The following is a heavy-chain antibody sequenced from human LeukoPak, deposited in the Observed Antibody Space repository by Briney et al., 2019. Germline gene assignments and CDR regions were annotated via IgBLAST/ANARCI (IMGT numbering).Heavy chain of an antibody. J-gene: IGHJ3*02. CDR3: AKVYSSSWPRGAFDI. CDR1: GLTFSTYA. Sequence: PGGSLRLSCAASGLTFSTYAMSWVRQAAGKGLEWVSLISGSGGGTYYADSVKGRFTISRDNSKNTLYLQMNSLRAEDTAVYYCAKVYSSSWPRGAFDIWGQGTMVTVSS. D-gene: IGHD6-13*01. V-gene: IGHV3-23*01. CDR2: ISGSGGGT.